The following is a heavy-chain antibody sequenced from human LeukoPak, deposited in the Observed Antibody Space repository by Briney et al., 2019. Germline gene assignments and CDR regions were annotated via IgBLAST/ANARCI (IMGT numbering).Heavy chain of an antibody. Sequence: GASVKVSCKASGYTFTGYYMHGVRQAPGQGLEWMGWINPNSGGTNYAQKFQGWVTMPRDTSISTAYMELSRLRSDDTAVYYCARSPGSASYFHFDHWGQGTLVTVSS. D-gene: IGHD1-26*01. CDR2: INPNSGGT. CDR3: ARSPGSASYFHFDH. J-gene: IGHJ4*02. CDR1: GYTFTGYY. V-gene: IGHV1-2*04.